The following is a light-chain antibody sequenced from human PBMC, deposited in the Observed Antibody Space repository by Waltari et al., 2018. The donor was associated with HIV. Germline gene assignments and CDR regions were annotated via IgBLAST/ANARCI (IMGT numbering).Light chain of an antibody. V-gene: IGLV2-14*03. CDR2: DVT. CDR3: ASYRYSSRTYV. J-gene: IGLJ1*01. Sequence: QSALTQPASVSASPGQSIKISCIGTSNDVGDYNHVSWYQQQPDKAPRLMIYDVTNRPSAVSTRFSGSKSGNTASLAISGLQAEDEAIYYCASYRYSSRTYVFGTGTTVTVL. CDR1: SNDVGDYNH.